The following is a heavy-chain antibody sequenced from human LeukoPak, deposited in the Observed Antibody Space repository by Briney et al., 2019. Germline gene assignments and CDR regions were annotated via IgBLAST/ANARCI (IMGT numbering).Heavy chain of an antibody. CDR1: GYTFTRYG. Sequence: GASVKVSCKASGYTFTRYGISWVRQAPGQGLERMGWISAFNGNTDYAQNLQGRVTITTDTPASTDYMELRSLTSDDTGGYYCARGGGYNDYWGQGTLVTVSS. V-gene: IGHV1-18*01. CDR3: ARGGGYNDY. CDR2: ISAFNGNT. D-gene: IGHD5-24*01. J-gene: IGHJ4*02.